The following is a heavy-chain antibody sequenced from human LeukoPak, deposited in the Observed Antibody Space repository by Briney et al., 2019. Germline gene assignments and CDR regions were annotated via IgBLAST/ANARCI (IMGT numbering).Heavy chain of an antibody. V-gene: IGHV3-53*01. CDR2: IYTGGSP. J-gene: IGHJ4*02. D-gene: IGHD6-13*01. CDR1: GFTVSSNY. CDR3: ARGAATGPTLGLDY. Sequence: QSGGSLRLSCVASGFTVSSNYMTWVRQAPGKGLEWVSVIYTGGSPYYADSVKGRFTISRDISKNTVYLQMNSLRAEDTAVYYCARGAATGPTLGLDYWGQGTLVTVSS.